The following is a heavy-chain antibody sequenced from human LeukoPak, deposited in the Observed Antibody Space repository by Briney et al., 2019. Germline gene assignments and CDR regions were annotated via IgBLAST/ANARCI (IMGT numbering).Heavy chain of an antibody. V-gene: IGHV1-69*01. CDR2: IIPIFGTA. CDR3: AREEVAAAGTGNWFDP. J-gene: IGHJ5*02. D-gene: IGHD6-13*01. CDR1: GGTFSSYA. Sequence: ASVKVSCKASGGTFSSYAISWVRQAAGQGLEWMGGIIPIFGTANYAQKFQGRVTITADESTSTAYMELSSLRSEDTAVYYCAREEVAAAGTGNWFDPWGQGTLVTVSS.